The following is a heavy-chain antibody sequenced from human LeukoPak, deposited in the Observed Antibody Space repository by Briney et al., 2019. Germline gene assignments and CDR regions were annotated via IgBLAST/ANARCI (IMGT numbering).Heavy chain of an antibody. Sequence: ASVKVSCKASGYTFTNYGISWVRQAPGQGLEWMGWISAYNGNTNYAQKLQGRVTMTTDTSTSTAYMELRSLRSDDTAVYYCAREFGDYDAPQDDYWGQGTLVTVSS. CDR2: ISAYNGNT. CDR3: AREFGDYDAPQDDY. J-gene: IGHJ4*02. V-gene: IGHV1-18*01. CDR1: GYTFTNYG. D-gene: IGHD4-17*01.